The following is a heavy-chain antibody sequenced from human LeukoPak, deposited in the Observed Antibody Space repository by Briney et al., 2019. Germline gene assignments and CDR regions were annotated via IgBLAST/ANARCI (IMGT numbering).Heavy chain of an antibody. CDR1: GGSISSGDYY. CDR2: IYHSGST. J-gene: IGHJ3*02. CDR3: ARVRGYYSPAAFDI. V-gene: IGHV4-30-4*08. Sequence: SETLSLTCTVSGGSISSGDYYWSWIRQPPGKGLEWIGYIYHSGSTYYNPSLKSRVTISVDTSKNQFSLKLSSVTAADTAVYYCARVRGYYSPAAFDIWGQGTMVTVSS. D-gene: IGHD3-22*01.